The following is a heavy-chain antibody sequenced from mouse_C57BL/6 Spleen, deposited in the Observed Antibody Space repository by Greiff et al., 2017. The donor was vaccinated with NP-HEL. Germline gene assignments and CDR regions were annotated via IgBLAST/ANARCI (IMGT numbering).Heavy chain of an antibody. CDR1: GYTFTSYW. CDR2: IDPENGDT. D-gene: IGHD2-3*01. CDR3: TTWGYYSFDY. V-gene: IGHV14-4*01. Sequence: VQLQQPGAELVKPGASVKLSCKASGYTFTSYWMHWVKQRPEQGLAWIGWIDPENGDTEYASKFQGKATITADTSSNTAYLQLSSLTSEDTAVYYCTTWGYYSFDYWGQGTTLTVSS. J-gene: IGHJ2*01.